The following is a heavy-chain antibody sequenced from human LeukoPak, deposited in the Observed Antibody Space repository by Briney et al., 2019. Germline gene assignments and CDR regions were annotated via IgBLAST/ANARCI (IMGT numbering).Heavy chain of an antibody. D-gene: IGHD3-3*01. CDR1: GGSFSGYY. CDR2: INHSGST. J-gene: IGHJ3*02. V-gene: IGHV4-34*01. Sequence: PSETLSLTCAVYGGSFSGYYWSWIRQPPGKGLEWIGEINHSGSTNYNPSLKSRVTISVDTSKNQFSLKLSSVTAADTAVYYCATRYYDFWSGYRNAFDIWGQGTMVTVSS. CDR3: ATRYYDFWSGYRNAFDI.